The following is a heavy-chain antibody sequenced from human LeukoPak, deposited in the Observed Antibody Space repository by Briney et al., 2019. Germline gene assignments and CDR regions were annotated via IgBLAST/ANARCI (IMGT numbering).Heavy chain of an antibody. Sequence: SETLSLTCSVSGGSTSRYFWSWIRQPPGKGLEWIGYVYYSGRSGNNPSLESRVSISIDTSKNQLSLKLNSVTAADTAVYYCARLRDTYGLDYWGPGTLVTVSS. CDR3: ARLRDTYGLDY. V-gene: IGHV4-59*08. CDR1: GGSTSRYF. CDR2: VYYSGRS. D-gene: IGHD5-18*01. J-gene: IGHJ4*02.